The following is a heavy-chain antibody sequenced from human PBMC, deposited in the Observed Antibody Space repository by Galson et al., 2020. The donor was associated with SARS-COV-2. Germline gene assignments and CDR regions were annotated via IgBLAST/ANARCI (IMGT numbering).Heavy chain of an antibody. J-gene: IGHJ4*02. D-gene: IGHD2-21*01. Sequence: ASVKVSCKASGYTFTGYYLHWVRQAPGQGLEWMGWINTKSGGTNYAQKFQGRVTMTRDTSISTAYMELSRLRSDDTAVYYCARDGAEDGYSCGGPDYWGQGTMVTVSS. CDR3: ARDGAEDGYSCGGPDY. CDR1: GYTFTGYY. V-gene: IGHV1-2*02. CDR2: INTKSGGT.